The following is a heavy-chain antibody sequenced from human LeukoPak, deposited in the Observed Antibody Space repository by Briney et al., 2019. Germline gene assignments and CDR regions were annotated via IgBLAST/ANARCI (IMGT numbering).Heavy chain of an antibody. J-gene: IGHJ4*02. Sequence: SETLSLTCTVSGGSISSHYWSWIRQPPGKGLEWIGYIYYSGSTNYNPSLKSRVTISVDTSKNQFSLKLSSVTAADPAVYYCARSEVVPADPFDYWGEGTLVTVSS. V-gene: IGHV4-59*11. CDR2: IYYSGST. CDR1: GGSISSHY. CDR3: ARSEVVPADPFDY. D-gene: IGHD2-2*01.